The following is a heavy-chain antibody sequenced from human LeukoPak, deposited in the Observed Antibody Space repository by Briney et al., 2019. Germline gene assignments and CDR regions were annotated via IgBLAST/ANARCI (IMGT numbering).Heavy chain of an antibody. D-gene: IGHD2-15*01. CDR2: TIPIFGTA. CDR3: AGVASVAATADHVSWFDP. CDR1: GGTFSSYA. Sequence: SVKVSCKASGGTFSSYAISWVRQAPGQGLEWMGGTIPIFGTANYAQKFQGRVTITADESTSTAYMELSSLRSEDTAVYYCAGVASVAATADHVSWFDPWGQGTLVTVSS. J-gene: IGHJ5*02. V-gene: IGHV1-69*13.